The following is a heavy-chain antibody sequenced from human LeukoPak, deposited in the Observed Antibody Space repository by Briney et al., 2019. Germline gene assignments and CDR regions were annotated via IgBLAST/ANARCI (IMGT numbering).Heavy chain of an antibody. CDR1: GFTFSSYA. J-gene: IGHJ4*02. V-gene: IGHV3-64*01. CDR3: GGGYEWIDY. CDR2: ISSNGGST. D-gene: IGHD2-8*01. Sequence: GGSLRLSCAASGFTFSSYAMHWVRQAPGKGLEYVSAISSNGGSTYYANSVKGRFTISRDNSKNTLYLQMGSLRAEDMAVYYCGGGYEWIDYWGQGTLVTVSS.